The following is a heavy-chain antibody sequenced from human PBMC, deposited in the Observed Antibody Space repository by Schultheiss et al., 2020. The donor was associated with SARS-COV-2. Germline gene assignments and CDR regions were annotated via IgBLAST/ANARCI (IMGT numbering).Heavy chain of an antibody. J-gene: IGHJ6*02. CDR1: GFTFSSYG. Sequence: GGSLRLSCAASGFTFSSYGMHWVRQAPGKGLEWVAVISYDGDDEHYADSVKGRFTISRDNSKNTLDLQMNSLRPGDTAVYFCAKSRRSRVGPTRRYYYYGMDVWGQGTTVTVSS. V-gene: IGHV3-30*18. CDR3: AKSRRSRVGPTRRYYYYGMDV. CDR2: ISYDGDDE. D-gene: IGHD1-26*01.